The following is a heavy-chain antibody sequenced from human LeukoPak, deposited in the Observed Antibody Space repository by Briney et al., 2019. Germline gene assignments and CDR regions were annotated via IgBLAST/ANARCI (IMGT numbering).Heavy chain of an antibody. CDR2: ISSSGSTI. D-gene: IGHD3-3*01. Sequence: PGGSLRLSCAASGFTFSSYEMSWVRQAPGKGLEWVSYISSSGSTIYYADSVKGRFTISRDNAKNSLYLQMNSLRAEDTAIYYCGRETFLEGGYWGQGTLVTVSS. CDR1: GFTFSSYE. CDR3: GRETFLEGGY. V-gene: IGHV3-48*03. J-gene: IGHJ4*02.